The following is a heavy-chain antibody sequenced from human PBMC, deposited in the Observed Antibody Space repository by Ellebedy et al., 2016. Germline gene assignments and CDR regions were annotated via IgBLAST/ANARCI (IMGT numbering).Heavy chain of an antibody. V-gene: IGHV4-59*01. J-gene: IGHJ4*01. D-gene: IGHD2-8*02. CDR1: VGSIGSEY. Sequence: SETLSLTCNVSVGSIGSEYCTWIRQPPGTGLGWIAYFYYTGTTNYNPSLESRVTISVDTSKNQCSLKLSSVTAADTAVYYCARARGHTGVIDYWGHGTLVSVSS. CDR3: ARARGHTGVIDY. CDR2: FYYTGTT.